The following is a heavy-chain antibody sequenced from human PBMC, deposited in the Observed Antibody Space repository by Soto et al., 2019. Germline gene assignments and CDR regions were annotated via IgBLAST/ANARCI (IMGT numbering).Heavy chain of an antibody. CDR2: IKQDGSEK. CDR1: GFTFSSYW. Sequence: GGSLTLSCAPSGFTFSSYWMIWVRQAPAKGLEWVANIKQDGSEKYYVDAVKGRFTISRDNAKNPLYLQMNRLRAEDTAVYYCARARPPYYDFWSGYYCMDVWGHGTTVTVSS. D-gene: IGHD3-3*01. V-gene: IGHV3-7*05. CDR3: ARARPPYYDFWSGYYCMDV. J-gene: IGHJ6*02.